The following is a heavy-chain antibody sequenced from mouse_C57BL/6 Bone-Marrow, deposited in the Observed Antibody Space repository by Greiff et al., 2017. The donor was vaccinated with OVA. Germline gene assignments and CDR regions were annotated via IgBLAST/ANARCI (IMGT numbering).Heavy chain of an antibody. CDR3: APLDSSVGAMDY. D-gene: IGHD3-2*01. CDR2: IDPSDSYT. Sequence: QVQLQQSGAELVRPGTSVKLSCKASGYTFTSYWMHWVKQRPGQGLEWIGVIDPSDSYTNYNQKFKGKATLTVDTSSSTAYMQLSSLTSEDSAVYDCAPLDSSVGAMDYWGQGTSVTVSS. CDR1: GYTFTSYW. V-gene: IGHV1-59*01. J-gene: IGHJ4*01.